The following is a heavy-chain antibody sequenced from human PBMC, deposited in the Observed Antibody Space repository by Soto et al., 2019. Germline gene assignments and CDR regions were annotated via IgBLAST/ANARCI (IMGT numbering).Heavy chain of an antibody. D-gene: IGHD1-7*01. CDR3: ARFSELADAFDI. CDR2: INAGNGNT. CDR1: GYTFTSYA. J-gene: IGHJ3*02. Sequence: ASVKVSCKASGYTFTSYAMHWVRQAPGQRPEWMGWINAGNGNTKYSQKFQGRVTITRDTSASTAYMELSSLRSEDTAVYYCARFSELADAFDIWGQGTMVTVSS. V-gene: IGHV1-3*01.